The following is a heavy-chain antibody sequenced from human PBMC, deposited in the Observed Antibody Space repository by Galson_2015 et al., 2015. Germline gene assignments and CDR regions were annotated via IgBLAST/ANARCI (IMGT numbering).Heavy chain of an antibody. CDR3: AKEAELYGSGSYVLDY. Sequence: SMRISCAASGFTFNSYAMSWVRQAPGKGLEWVSGISGTGGSRWYADSVKGRFTISRDTSKNTLYLQMNSLRAEDTAVYFCAKEAELYGSGSYVLDY. D-gene: IGHD3-10*01. J-gene: IGHJ4*01. CDR1: GFTFNSYA. CDR2: ISGTGGSR. V-gene: IGHV3-23*01.